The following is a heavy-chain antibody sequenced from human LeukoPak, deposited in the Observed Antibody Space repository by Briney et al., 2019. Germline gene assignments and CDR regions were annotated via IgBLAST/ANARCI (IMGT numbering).Heavy chain of an antibody. CDR2: INHSGST. Sequence: SETLSLTRAVYGGSFSGYYWSWIRQPPGKGLEWIGEINHSGSTNYNPSLKSRVTISVDTSKNQFSLKLSSVTAADTAVYYCARVYRLGGGYYFDYWGQGTLVTVSS. CDR1: GGSFSGYY. V-gene: IGHV4-34*01. D-gene: IGHD3-16*02. CDR3: ARVYRLGGGYYFDY. J-gene: IGHJ4*02.